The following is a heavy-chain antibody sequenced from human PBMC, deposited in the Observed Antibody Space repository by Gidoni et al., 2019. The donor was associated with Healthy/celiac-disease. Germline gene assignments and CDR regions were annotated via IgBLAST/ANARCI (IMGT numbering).Heavy chain of an antibody. CDR1: GGPISSYY. CDR3: ARDQGSGTRYFDL. J-gene: IGHJ2*01. V-gene: IGHV4-59*01. D-gene: IGHD3-10*01. CDR2: IDYSGST. Sequence: QVQLQESGPGLVKPSETLSVTWPVSGGPISSYYWSWIRQPPGKGLEWIGYIDYSGSTNYNPSLKSRVTISVDTSKNQFSLKLSSVTAADTAVYYCARDQGSGTRYFDLWGRGTLVTVSS.